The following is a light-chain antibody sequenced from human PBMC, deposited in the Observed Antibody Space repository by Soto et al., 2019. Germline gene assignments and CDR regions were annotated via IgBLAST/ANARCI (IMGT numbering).Light chain of an antibody. CDR3: RQYNNWPQT. CDR2: GAS. Sequence: EIVMTQSPATLSVSPGEKATLSCRASQSVSSNLAWYQQKPGQAPRLLIYGASTRATGIPARFSGSGSGTEFTLTISSLHSEDFSVYYCRQYNNWPQTFGQETKVDIK. V-gene: IGKV3-15*01. CDR1: QSVSSN. J-gene: IGKJ1*01.